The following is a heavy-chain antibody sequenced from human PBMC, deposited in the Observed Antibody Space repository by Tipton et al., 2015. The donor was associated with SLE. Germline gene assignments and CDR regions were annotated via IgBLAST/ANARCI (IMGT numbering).Heavy chain of an antibody. V-gene: IGHV4-38-2*01. Sequence: TLSLTCAVSGYSISSGYYWGWIRQPPGKGLEWIGSIYHSGSTYYNPSLKSRVTISVDTSKNQFSLKLSSVTAADTAVYYCARGRGGSYYSFFDYWGQGTLVTVSS. CDR3: ARGRGGSYYSFFDY. CDR2: IYHSGST. J-gene: IGHJ4*02. CDR1: GYSISSGYY. D-gene: IGHD1-26*01.